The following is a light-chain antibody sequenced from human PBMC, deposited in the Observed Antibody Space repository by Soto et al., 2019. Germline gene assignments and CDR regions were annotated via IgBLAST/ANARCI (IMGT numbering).Light chain of an antibody. V-gene: IGLV1-40*01. CDR1: SANIGAGYD. J-gene: IGLJ2*01. Sequence: QSVLTQPPSVSGAPGQRVTISCTGSSANIGAGYDVHWYQQLPGTAPKLLIYGNGNRPSGVPYRFSGSKSGTSASLAITGLQAEDEADYYCQSYDSSLSAVVFGGGTKLTVL. CDR2: GNG. CDR3: QSYDSSLSAVV.